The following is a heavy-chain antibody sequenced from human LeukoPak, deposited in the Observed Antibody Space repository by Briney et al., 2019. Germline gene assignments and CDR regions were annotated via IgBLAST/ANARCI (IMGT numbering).Heavy chain of an antibody. CDR1: GGSFSGYY. J-gene: IGHJ6*03. D-gene: IGHD5-18*01. V-gene: IGHV4-34*01. CDR3: ARGAGGYSYALSYYYYYMDV. Sequence: SETLSLTCAVYGGSFSGYYWSWIRQPPGKGLEWIGEINHSGSTNYNPSLKSRVTISVDTSKNQFSLKLSSVTAADTAVYYCARGAGGYSYALSYYYYYMDVWGKGTTVTVSS. CDR2: INHSGST.